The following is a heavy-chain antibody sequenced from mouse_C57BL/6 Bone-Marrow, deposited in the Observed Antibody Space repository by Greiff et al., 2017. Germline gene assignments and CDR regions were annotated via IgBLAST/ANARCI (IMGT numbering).Heavy chain of an antibody. V-gene: IGHV14-2*01. CDR1: GFNIKDYY. CDR3: ARSLFITTVVAGDAMDY. Sequence: EVQLQESGAELVKPGASVKLSCTASGFNIKDYYMHWVKQMTEQGLEWIGRLDPEDGETKYAPKFQGKAPITADTSSNTAYLQLSSLTSEDTAVYYCARSLFITTVVAGDAMDYWGQGTSGTVSS. J-gene: IGHJ4*01. CDR2: LDPEDGET. D-gene: IGHD1-1*01.